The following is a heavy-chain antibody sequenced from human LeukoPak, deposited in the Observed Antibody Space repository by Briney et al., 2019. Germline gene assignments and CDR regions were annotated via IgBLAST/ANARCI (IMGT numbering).Heavy chain of an antibody. CDR1: GFTFSSYN. J-gene: IGHJ4*02. Sequence: GGSLRLSCAASGFTFSSYNMNWVRQAPGKGLEWVSSISSSSSYIYYADSVKGRFTISRDNAKNSLYLQMNSLGAEDTAVYYCAGGKAVAATGRWGQGTLVTVSS. V-gene: IGHV3-21*01. CDR2: ISSSSSYI. CDR3: AGGKAVAATGR. D-gene: IGHD6-19*01.